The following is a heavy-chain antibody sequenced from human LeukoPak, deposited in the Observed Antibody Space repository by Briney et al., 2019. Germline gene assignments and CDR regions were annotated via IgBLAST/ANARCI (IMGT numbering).Heavy chain of an antibody. D-gene: IGHD1-26*01. V-gene: IGHV4-59*01. Sequence: SETLSLTCTVSGGSIRTYYWSWIRQPPGKGLEWIGYIFYSGTTNYNPSLKSRVTISVDTSKNQFSLKLTSVTAADTAVYYCARQVYSGTHYFDYWGQGTLVTVSS. CDR2: IFYSGTT. CDR3: ARQVYSGTHYFDY. CDR1: GGSIRTYY. J-gene: IGHJ4*02.